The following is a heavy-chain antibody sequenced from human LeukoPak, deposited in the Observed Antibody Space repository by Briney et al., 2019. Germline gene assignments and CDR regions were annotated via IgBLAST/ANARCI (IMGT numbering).Heavy chain of an antibody. V-gene: IGHV3-11*04. CDR3: ARYSWFGRAFDY. CDR1: GFTFSDYY. J-gene: IGHJ4*02. D-gene: IGHD3-10*01. Sequence: GGSLRLSCAASGFTFSDYYMSWIRQAPGKGLEWVSYISSSGNNIYYADSVKGRFTISRDNAKNSLYLQMNSLRAEDTAVYYCARYSWFGRAFDYWGQGTLVTVSS. CDR2: ISSSGNNI.